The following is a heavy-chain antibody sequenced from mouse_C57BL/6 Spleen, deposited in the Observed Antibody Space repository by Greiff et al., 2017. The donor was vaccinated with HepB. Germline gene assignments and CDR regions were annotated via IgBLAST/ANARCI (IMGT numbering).Heavy chain of an antibody. Sequence: VQLQQSGAELMKPGASVKLSCKATGYTFTGYWIEWVKQRPGHGLEWIGGILPGSGSTNYNEKFKGKATFTADTSSNTAYMQLSSLTTEDSAIYSGAREGALDSSGYAWFAYWGQGTLVTVSA. J-gene: IGHJ3*01. CDR1: GYTFTGYW. V-gene: IGHV1-9*01. CDR3: AREGALDSSGYAWFAY. CDR2: ILPGSGST. D-gene: IGHD3-2*02.